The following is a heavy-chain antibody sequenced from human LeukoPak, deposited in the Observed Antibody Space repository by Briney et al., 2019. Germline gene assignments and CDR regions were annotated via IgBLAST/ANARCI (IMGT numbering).Heavy chain of an antibody. CDR2: MNPNSGNT. J-gene: IGHJ4*02. CDR1: GYTFTSYD. D-gene: IGHD5-24*01. V-gene: IGHV1-8*01. CDR3: ARRLGSRDGYNSGY. Sequence: ASVKVSCKASGYTFTSYDINWVRQATGQGLEWMGWMNPNSGNTGYAQKFQGRVTMTRNTSISTAYMELSSLRSEDTAVYYCARRLGSRDGYNSGYWGQGTLVTVSS.